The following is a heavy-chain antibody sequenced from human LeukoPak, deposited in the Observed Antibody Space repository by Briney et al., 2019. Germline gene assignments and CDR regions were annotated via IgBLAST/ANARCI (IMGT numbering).Heavy chain of an antibody. Sequence: SETLSLTCTVSGGSVSSSTYYWGWIRQPPGKGLEWIGSVYFSGSTYYNPSLQSRVTISVDTSKNQFSLKLSSVTAADTAVYYCAPYNRSPWGIDPWGQGTLVTVSS. CDR3: APYNRSPWGIDP. D-gene: IGHD1-14*01. J-gene: IGHJ5*02. CDR2: VYFSGST. CDR1: GGSVSSSTYY. V-gene: IGHV4-39*01.